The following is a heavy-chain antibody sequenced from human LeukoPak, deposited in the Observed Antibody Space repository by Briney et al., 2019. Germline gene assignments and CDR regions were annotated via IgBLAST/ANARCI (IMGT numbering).Heavy chain of an antibody. CDR1: GFTFSSYW. D-gene: IGHD2-2*01. CDR2: INSDGSST. J-gene: IGHJ5*02. CDR3: ARAASSTSSERRNWFDP. V-gene: IGHV3-74*01. Sequence: PGGSLRLSCAASGFTFSSYWMHWVRQAPGKGLVWVSRINSDGSSTSYADSVKGRFTISRDNAKNTLYLQMNSLRAEDTAVYYCARAASSTSSERRNWFDPWGQGTLVTVSS.